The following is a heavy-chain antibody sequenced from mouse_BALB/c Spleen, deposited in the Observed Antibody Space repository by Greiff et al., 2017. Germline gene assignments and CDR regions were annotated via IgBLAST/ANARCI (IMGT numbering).Heavy chain of an antibody. D-gene: IGHD2-10*02. CDR2: ILPGSGST. CDR3: ARSPYGNYERYYAMDY. J-gene: IGHJ4*01. Sequence: QVQLKQSGAELMKPGASVKISCKATGYTFSSYWIEWVKQRPGHGLEWIGEILPGSGSTNYNEKFKGKATFTADTSSNTAYMQLSSLTSEDSAVYYCARSPYGNYERYYAMDYWGQGTSVTVSS. CDR1: GYTFSSYW. V-gene: IGHV1-9*01.